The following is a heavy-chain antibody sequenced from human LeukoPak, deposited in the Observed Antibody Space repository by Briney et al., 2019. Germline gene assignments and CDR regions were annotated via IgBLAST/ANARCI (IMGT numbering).Heavy chain of an antibody. J-gene: IGHJ4*02. D-gene: IGHD5-18*01. V-gene: IGHV4-59*01. CDR3: AREDTAIGY. CDR1: GGSISSYY. Sequence: KPSETLSLTCTVSGGSISSYYWSWIRQPPGKGLEWIGYIYYSGSTNYNPSLKSRVTISVDTSENQFSLKLSSVTAADTAVYYCAREDTAIGYWGQGTLVTVSS. CDR2: IYYSGST.